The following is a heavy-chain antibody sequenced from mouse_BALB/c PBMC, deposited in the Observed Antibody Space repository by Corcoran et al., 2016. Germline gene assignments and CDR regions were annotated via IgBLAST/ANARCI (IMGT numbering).Heavy chain of an antibody. CDR1: GFNNKDTY. V-gene: IGHV14-3*02. J-gene: IGHJ1*01. Sequence: VQLKQSGAELVKPGASVKLSCTSSGFNNKDTYMHWEKQRPEQGLECIGRIDPANGNTKYDPKFQGKATITADTSCKTAYLQLSSLTSEDTAVYYCARWDWYFDVWGAGTTVTVS. CDR3: ARWDWYFDV. CDR2: IDPANGNT.